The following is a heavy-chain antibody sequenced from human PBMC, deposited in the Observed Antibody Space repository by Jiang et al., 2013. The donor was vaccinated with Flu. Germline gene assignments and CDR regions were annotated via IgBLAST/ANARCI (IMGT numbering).Heavy chain of an antibody. V-gene: IGHV3-33*01. CDR1: GFTFSSYG. Sequence: VQLVESGGGVVQPGRSLRLSCAASGFTFSSYGMHWVRQAPGKGLEWVAVIWYDGSNKYYADSVKGRFTISRDNSKNTLYLQMNSLRAEDTAVYYCARDRGDGYTPDAFDIWGQGTMVTVSS. CDR3: ARDRGDGYTPDAFDI. J-gene: IGHJ3*02. D-gene: IGHD5-24*01. CDR2: IWYDGSNK.